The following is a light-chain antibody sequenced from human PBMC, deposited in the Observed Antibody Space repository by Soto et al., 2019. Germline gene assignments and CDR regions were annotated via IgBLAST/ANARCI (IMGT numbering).Light chain of an antibody. Sequence: EIVLTQSPATLSLSPGERATLSCRASQSVSSYLAWYQQKLGQAPRLLISDASNRATDIPARFSGSGSGTDFTLTISSLEPEDFAVYYCQQRNIWPITFGQGTRLVIK. CDR3: QQRNIWPIT. CDR1: QSVSSY. J-gene: IGKJ5*01. V-gene: IGKV3-11*01. CDR2: DAS.